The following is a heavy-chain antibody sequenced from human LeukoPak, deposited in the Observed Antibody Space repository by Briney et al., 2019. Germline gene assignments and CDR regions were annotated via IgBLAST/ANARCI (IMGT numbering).Heavy chain of an antibody. CDR3: ARQCYNWHVGLFDT. Sequence: WETPETLLTVSGGSISSSSDYWGWIRQPPGKGLEWIGSMYYSGSTYYNPSLKSRVTISVEKSKKQFSLKLSSVTAADTAVYYCARQCYNWHVGLFDTWARGPLVTVSS. CDR1: GGSISSSSDY. J-gene: IGHJ5*02. V-gene: IGHV4-39*01. CDR2: MYYSGST. D-gene: IGHD1-1*01.